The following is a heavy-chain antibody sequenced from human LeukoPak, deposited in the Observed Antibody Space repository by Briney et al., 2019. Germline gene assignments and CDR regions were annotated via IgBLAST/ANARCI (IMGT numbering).Heavy chain of an antibody. D-gene: IGHD1-26*01. V-gene: IGHV4-59*12. CDR1: GGSISSYY. CDR2: IYYSGST. Sequence: SETLSLTCTVSGGSISSYYWSWIRQPPGKGLEWIGYIYYSGSTYYNPSLKSRVTISVDTSKNQFSLKLSSVTAADTAVYYCARVGAKSERRAFDIWGQGTMVTVSS. J-gene: IGHJ3*02. CDR3: ARVGAKSERRAFDI.